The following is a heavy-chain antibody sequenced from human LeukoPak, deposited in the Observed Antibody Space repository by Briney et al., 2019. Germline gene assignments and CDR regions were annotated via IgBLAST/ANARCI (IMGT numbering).Heavy chain of an antibody. Sequence: KASETLSLTCTVSGGSISSYYWSWIRQPPGKGLEWIGEIYHSGSTNYNPSLKSRVTISVDKSKNQFSLKLSSVTAADTAVYYCAGGITMVRTFDPWGQGTLVTVSS. CDR3: AGGITMVRTFDP. D-gene: IGHD3-10*01. V-gene: IGHV4-59*12. CDR1: GGSISSYY. J-gene: IGHJ5*02. CDR2: IYHSGST.